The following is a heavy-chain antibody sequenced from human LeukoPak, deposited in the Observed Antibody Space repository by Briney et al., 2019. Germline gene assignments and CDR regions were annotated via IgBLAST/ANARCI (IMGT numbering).Heavy chain of an antibody. D-gene: IGHD6-19*01. V-gene: IGHV3-21*01. CDR1: GFIFSSYS. J-gene: IGHJ4*02. CDR3: ARDFIKAVAGTSLDY. CDR2: ISSSSSYI. Sequence: GGSLRPSCAASGFIFSSYSMKWVPQAPGKGLELVSSISSSSSYIYYADSVKCRFTISRDNDKTSLYLQMNSLRAEDTAVYYCARDFIKAVAGTSLDYWGQGTLVTVSS.